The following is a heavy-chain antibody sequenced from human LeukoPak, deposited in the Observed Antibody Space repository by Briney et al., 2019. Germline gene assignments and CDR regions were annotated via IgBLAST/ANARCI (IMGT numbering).Heavy chain of an antibody. CDR1: GYTFSSYG. CDR2: ISAYNGDT. J-gene: IGHJ5*02. Sequence: ASVKVSCKASGYTFSSYGISWVRQAPGQGLEWMGWISAYNGDTHYAQKFQGRVTMTTDTSTSTAYMELSSLRSEDMAVYYCARGVGSSWFDPWGQGTLVTVSS. CDR3: ARGVGSSWFDP. D-gene: IGHD6-13*01. V-gene: IGHV1-18*03.